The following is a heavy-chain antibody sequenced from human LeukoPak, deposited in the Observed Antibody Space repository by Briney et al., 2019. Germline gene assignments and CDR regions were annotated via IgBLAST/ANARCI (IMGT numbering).Heavy chain of an antibody. V-gene: IGHV4-30-4*01. Sequence: PSQPLSLTCTVSGGSISSGDYYWSWIRQPPGKGLEWIGYIYYSGSTYYNPSLKSRVTISVDTSKNQFSLKLSSVTAADTAVYYCARVESEIAPSHPYNWFDPWGQGTLVTVSS. CDR2: IYYSGST. J-gene: IGHJ5*02. CDR1: GGSISSGDYY. D-gene: IGHD6-13*01. CDR3: ARVESEIAPSHPYNWFDP.